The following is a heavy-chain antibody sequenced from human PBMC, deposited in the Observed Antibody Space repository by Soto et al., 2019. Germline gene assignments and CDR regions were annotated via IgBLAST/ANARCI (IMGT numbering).Heavy chain of an antibody. D-gene: IGHD6-19*01. CDR1: GFTFSNYG. Sequence: QVQLVESGGGVVQPGRSLRLSCAASGFTFSNYGMHWVRQAPGKGLEWVALISYDGSNRYYAESLKGRYTIFRDNSKNTLYLQMNSLRESDTAVYYCAKDRVAGDVFDIWGQGTMVTVSS. V-gene: IGHV3-30*18. CDR2: ISYDGSNR. J-gene: IGHJ3*02. CDR3: AKDRVAGDVFDI.